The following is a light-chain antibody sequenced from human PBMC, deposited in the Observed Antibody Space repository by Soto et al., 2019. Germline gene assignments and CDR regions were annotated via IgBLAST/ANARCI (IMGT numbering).Light chain of an antibody. CDR1: SSDVGSYNL. J-gene: IGLJ1*01. V-gene: IGLV2-23*02. Sequence: QSALTQPASVSGSPGQSITISCTGTSSDVGSYNLVSWYQQHPGKAPKLMIYEVSKRPSGVSNRFSGSKSGNTASLTISGLQAEDEADYYCCSYAGSSTFSYVFGTGTKVNVL. CDR3: CSYAGSSTFSYV. CDR2: EVS.